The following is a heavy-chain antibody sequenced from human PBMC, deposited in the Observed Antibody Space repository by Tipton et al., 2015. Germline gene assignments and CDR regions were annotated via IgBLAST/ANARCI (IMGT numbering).Heavy chain of an antibody. D-gene: IGHD3-10*01. V-gene: IGHV4-61*01. CDR2: IYYTGST. J-gene: IGHJ6*02. Sequence: TLSLTCTVSGGSVSSGSYYWSWIRQPPGKGLECIGYIYYTGSTHYDPSLKSRVTISVDTSKSQFFLKLSSVTAADTAVYYCARFRYYGSESERGYFHGLDVWGQGTTVTVSS. CDR1: GGSVSSGSYY. CDR3: ARFRYYGSESERGYFHGLDV.